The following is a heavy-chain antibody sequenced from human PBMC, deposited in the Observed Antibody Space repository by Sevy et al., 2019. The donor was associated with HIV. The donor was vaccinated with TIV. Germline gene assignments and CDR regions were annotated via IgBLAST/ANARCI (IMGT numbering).Heavy chain of an antibody. D-gene: IGHD2-2*01. Sequence: GGSLRLSCAASGFTFSNYAMSWVRQAPGKGLEWISTFSFGCGKINYADSVKGRFTISRDNSKNTLYLQMNSLRAEVKALYYRAREGCSKPHDYWGQGTLVTVSS. CDR3: AREGCSKPHDY. J-gene: IGHJ4*02. V-gene: IGHV3-23*01. CDR2: FSFGCGKI. CDR1: GFTFSNYA.